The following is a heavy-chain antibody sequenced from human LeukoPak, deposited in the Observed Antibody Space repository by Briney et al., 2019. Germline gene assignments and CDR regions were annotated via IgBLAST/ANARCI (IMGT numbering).Heavy chain of an antibody. CDR2: IYYSGST. CDR1: GGSISSYY. Sequence: PSETLSLTCTVYGGSISSYYWSWIRQPPGKGLEWIGYIYYSGSTNYNPSLKSRATISVDTSKNQFSLKLSSVTAADTAVYYCARVLDQPVFGATNWFDPWGQGTLVTVSS. V-gene: IGHV4-59*01. CDR3: ARVLDQPVFGATNWFDP. J-gene: IGHJ5*02. D-gene: IGHD3-3*01.